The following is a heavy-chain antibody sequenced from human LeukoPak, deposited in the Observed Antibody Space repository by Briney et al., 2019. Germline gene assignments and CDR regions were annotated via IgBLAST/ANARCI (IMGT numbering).Heavy chain of an antibody. D-gene: IGHD5-18*01. CDR3: ARLDRGYSYGYDY. Sequence: GASVKVSCKASGYTFTSYGISWVRQAPRQGLEWMGWISTYNGNTNYAQKLQGRVTMTTDTSTSTAYMDLRSLRSDDTAVYYCARLDRGYSYGYDYWGQGTLVTVSS. V-gene: IGHV1-18*01. CDR2: ISTYNGNT. CDR1: GYTFTSYG. J-gene: IGHJ4*02.